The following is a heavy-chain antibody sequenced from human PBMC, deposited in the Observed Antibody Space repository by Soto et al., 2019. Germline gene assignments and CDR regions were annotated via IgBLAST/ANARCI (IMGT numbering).Heavy chain of an antibody. CDR1: GYSLSGLS. CDR3: ATLPRTIERTPAAIWSFDS. Sequence: ASVKVSCKVSGYSLSGLSIHWVRQAPGKGLEWMGGLDAEDGETIYAQKLQGRGTMTEDTPTDTAYMELSSLTSEDTAMYYCATLPRTIERTPAAIWSFDSWGQGTLVTVSS. V-gene: IGHV1-24*01. CDR2: LDAEDGET. J-gene: IGHJ4*02. D-gene: IGHD2-2*01.